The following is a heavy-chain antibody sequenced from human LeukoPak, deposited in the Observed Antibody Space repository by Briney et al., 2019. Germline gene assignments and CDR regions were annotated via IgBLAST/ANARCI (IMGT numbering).Heavy chain of an antibody. Sequence: PGGSLRLSCAASGFTFDDYAMHWVRQAPGKGLEWVSLISGDGGSTYYADSVKGRFTISRDNSKNSLYLQMNSLRTEDAALYYCAKGGCSGGSCYYHRYFDYWGRGTLVTVSS. J-gene: IGHJ4*02. CDR1: GFTFDDYA. CDR3: AKGGCSGGSCYYHRYFDY. CDR2: ISGDGGST. D-gene: IGHD2-15*01. V-gene: IGHV3-43*02.